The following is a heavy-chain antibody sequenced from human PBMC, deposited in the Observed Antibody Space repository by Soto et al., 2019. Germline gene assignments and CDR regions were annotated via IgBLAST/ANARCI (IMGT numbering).Heavy chain of an antibody. J-gene: IGHJ6*02. CDR3: ARAPPRGIAAPGTWGSGMDV. V-gene: IGHV3-30-3*01. CDR1: GFSFSSYA. D-gene: IGHD6-13*01. CDR2: ISYDGNNK. Sequence: QVQVVESGGGVVQPGRSLRLSCAASGFSFSSYAMHWVRQAPGKGLEWVAVISYDGNNKYYADSVKGRITISRDSSKNMVYLQMNRLRPEDTAVYYCARAPPRGIAAPGTWGSGMDVWGQGTTVTVSS.